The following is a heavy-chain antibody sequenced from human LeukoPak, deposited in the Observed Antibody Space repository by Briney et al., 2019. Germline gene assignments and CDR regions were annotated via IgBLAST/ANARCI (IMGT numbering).Heavy chain of an antibody. CDR2: IYPGDSDT. CDR3: ARQRSGRIAGSFDY. J-gene: IGHJ4*02. Sequence: GESLKISCKVSGYSFTTYWIGWVRQMPGKGLEWMGIIYPGDSDTKYSPSFQGQATISADKSINTAYLQWSSLKASDTAMYYCARQRSGRIAGSFDYWGQGTLVTVSS. D-gene: IGHD1-26*01. V-gene: IGHV5-51*01. CDR1: GYSFTTYW.